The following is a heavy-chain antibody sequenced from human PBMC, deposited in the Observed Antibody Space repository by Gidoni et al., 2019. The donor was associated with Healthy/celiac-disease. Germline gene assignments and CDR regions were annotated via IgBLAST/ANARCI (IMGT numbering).Heavy chain of an antibody. CDR2: INSDGSST. Sequence: EVQLVESGGGLVQPGGSLRLSCAASGFTFSSYWMHWVRQAPGKGLVWVSRINSDGSSTSYADSGKGRFTISRDHAKNTLYLQMNSLRAEDTAVYYCARGTYYDFWSGYYYGYWGQGTLVTVSS. CDR1: GFTFSSYW. CDR3: ARGTYYDFWSGYYYGY. V-gene: IGHV3-74*01. D-gene: IGHD3-3*01. J-gene: IGHJ4*02.